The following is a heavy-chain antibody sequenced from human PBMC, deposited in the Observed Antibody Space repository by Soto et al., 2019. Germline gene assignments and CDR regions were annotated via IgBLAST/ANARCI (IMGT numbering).Heavy chain of an antibody. CDR1: GFTFSSYS. Sequence: EVQLVESGGGVVQPGGSLRLSCAASGFTFSSYSMNWVRQAPGKGLEWVSYISSSSSTIYYADSVKGRFTISRDNAKNSLYLQMNSLRAEDTAVYYCARAMVGALLDYWGQGTLVTVSS. CDR3: ARAMVGALLDY. V-gene: IGHV3-48*01. D-gene: IGHD1-26*01. CDR2: ISSSSSTI. J-gene: IGHJ4*02.